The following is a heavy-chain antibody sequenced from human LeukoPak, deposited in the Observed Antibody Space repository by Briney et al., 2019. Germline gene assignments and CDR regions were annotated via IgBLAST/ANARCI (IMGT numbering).Heavy chain of an antibody. D-gene: IGHD6-19*01. CDR2: IYTSGST. Sequence: PSETLSLTCTVTGGSISSGSYYWSWIRQPAGKGLEWIGRIYTSGSTNYNPSLKSRVTISVDTSKNQFSLKLSSVTAADTAVYYCASPSGWYYFDYWGQGTLVTVSS. CDR1: GGSISSGSYY. CDR3: ASPSGWYYFDY. V-gene: IGHV4-61*02. J-gene: IGHJ4*02.